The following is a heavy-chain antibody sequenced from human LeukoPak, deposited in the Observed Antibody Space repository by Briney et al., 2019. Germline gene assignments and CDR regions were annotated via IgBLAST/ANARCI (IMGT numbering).Heavy chain of an antibody. D-gene: IGHD6-19*01. Sequence: SETLSLTCTVSGGSVSSGSYYWSWIRQPPGTGLEWIGYIYYSGSTNYNPSLKSRVTISVDTSKNQFSLKLSSVTAADTAVYYCARDRRIAVAGQFYYGMDVWGKGTTVTVSS. CDR1: GGSVSSGSYY. CDR2: IYYSGST. CDR3: ARDRRIAVAGQFYYGMDV. J-gene: IGHJ6*04. V-gene: IGHV4-61*01.